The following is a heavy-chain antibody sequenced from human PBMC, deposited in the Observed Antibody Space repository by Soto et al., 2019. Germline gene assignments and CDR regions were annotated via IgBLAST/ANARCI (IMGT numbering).Heavy chain of an antibody. D-gene: IGHD3-16*01. J-gene: IGHJ5*02. CDR1: GGSISSADYY. CDR2: IYYNGNT. Sequence: QVQLQESGPGLVKPSQTLSLTCSVSGGSISSADYYWSWIRQPPGKGLEWIAYIYYNGNTLYNPSIRSRVTISADTSKNQFSLTLTSVTAADTAVYYCVRDRVRGSRTYAGFDPWGQGTLVTVSS. CDR3: VRDRVRGSRTYAGFDP. V-gene: IGHV4-30-4*01.